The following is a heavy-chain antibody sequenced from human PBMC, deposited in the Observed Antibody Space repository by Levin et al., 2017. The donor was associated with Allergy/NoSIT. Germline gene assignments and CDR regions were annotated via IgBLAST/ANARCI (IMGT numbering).Heavy chain of an antibody. CDR2: ISSSGSPM. CDR1: GFNFKIYT. J-gene: IGHJ6*03. Sequence: GGSLRLSCAASGFNFKIYTMIWLRQAPGKGLEWISHISSSGSPMYYADSVKGRFTISRDDAQSSLFLQMNSLRAEDTALYYCARARMVSFDYYYMDVWGKGTTVTVSS. D-gene: IGHD2-8*01. CDR3: ARARMVSFDYYYMDV. V-gene: IGHV3-48*04.